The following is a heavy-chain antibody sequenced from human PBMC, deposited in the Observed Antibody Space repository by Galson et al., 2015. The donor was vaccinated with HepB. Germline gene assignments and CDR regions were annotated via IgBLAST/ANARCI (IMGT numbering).Heavy chain of an antibody. CDR2: INPSGGST. V-gene: IGHV1-46*04. CDR1: GYTFTSYY. Sequence: SVKVSCKASGYTFTSYYMHWVRQAPGQGLEWMGIINPSGGSTSYAQKLQGRVTMTRDTSTNTVYMELSSLRSEDTAVYYCARAGRGLDAFDIWGQGTMVTVSS. J-gene: IGHJ3*02. D-gene: IGHD2-15*01. CDR3: ARAGRGLDAFDI.